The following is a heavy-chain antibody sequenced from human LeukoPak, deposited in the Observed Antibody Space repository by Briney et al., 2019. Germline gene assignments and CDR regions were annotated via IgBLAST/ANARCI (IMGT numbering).Heavy chain of an antibody. CDR2: IKQDGSEK. CDR3: ASLFGSGPNWFDP. J-gene: IGHJ5*02. V-gene: IGHV3-7*01. Sequence: GGSLRLSCAASGFTFSRYWMSWVRQAPGKGLEWVANIKQDGSEKDYVDSVKGRFTISRDNAKNSLYLQMNSLTAEDTAVYYCASLFGSGPNWFDPWGQGTLVTVSS. CDR1: GFTFSRYW. D-gene: IGHD3-10*01.